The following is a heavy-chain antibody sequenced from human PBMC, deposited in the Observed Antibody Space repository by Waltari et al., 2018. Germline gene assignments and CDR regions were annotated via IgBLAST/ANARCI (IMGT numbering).Heavy chain of an antibody. CDR1: GFTVSSNY. Sequence: EVQLVESGGGLIQPGGSLRLSCAASGFTVSSNYMSWVRQAPGKGLEWVSVIYSGGSTYYADSVKGRFTISRDNSKNTLYLQMNSLRAEDTAVYYCARSFRGYYDSSGDLDYWGQGTLVTVSS. CDR2: IYSGGST. CDR3: ARSFRGYYDSSGDLDY. V-gene: IGHV3-53*01. J-gene: IGHJ4*02. D-gene: IGHD3-22*01.